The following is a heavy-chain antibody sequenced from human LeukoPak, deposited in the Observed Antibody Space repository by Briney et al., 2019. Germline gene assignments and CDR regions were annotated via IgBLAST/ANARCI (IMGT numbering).Heavy chain of an antibody. J-gene: IGHJ5*02. V-gene: IGHV4-34*01. CDR1: GGSFSGYY. Sequence: SETLSLTRAVYGGSFSGYYWSWIRQPPGKGLEWIGEINHSGSTNYNPSLKSRVTISVDTSKNQFSLKLSSVTAADTAVYYCARSIAVGYNWFDPWGQGTLVTVSS. CDR3: ARSIAVGYNWFDP. CDR2: INHSGST. D-gene: IGHD6-19*01.